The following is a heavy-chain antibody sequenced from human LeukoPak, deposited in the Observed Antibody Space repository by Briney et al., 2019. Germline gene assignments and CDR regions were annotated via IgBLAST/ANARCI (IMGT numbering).Heavy chain of an antibody. V-gene: IGHV1-46*01. CDR2: INPSDGTT. CDR3: ARVFCGGGTCYSRGLIDS. CDR1: GYTFTSYY. D-gene: IGHD2-15*01. Sequence: ASAKVSCKASGYTFTSYYMQWVRQAPGQGLEWMGIINPSDGTTYYIQKFQGRVTITRDTSTSTVYMELSSLRSGDTAIYYCARVFCGGGTCYSRGLIDSWGQGTLVTVSS. J-gene: IGHJ4*02.